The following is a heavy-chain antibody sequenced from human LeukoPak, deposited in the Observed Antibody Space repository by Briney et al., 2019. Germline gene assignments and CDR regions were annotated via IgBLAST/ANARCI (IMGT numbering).Heavy chain of an antibody. D-gene: IGHD2-15*01. V-gene: IGHV3-43*02. J-gene: IGHJ4*02. CDR1: GYNMCRNY. CDR3: AKDIGGGLLEY. CDR2: INGDGNT. Sequence: GVSLTLTCTVSGYNMCRNYMHWARKFPGKGLEWLSLINGDGNTYYAASVNGRFTVSRDNSKNSLYLQMSSLRPEDTALYYCAKDIGGGLLEYWGQGTLVTVSS.